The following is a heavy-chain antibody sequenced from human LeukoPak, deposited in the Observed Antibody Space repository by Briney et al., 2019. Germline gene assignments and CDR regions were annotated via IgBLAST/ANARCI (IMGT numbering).Heavy chain of an antibody. J-gene: IGHJ4*02. CDR2: IAGTGGST. Sequence: LTGGSLRLSCAASGFTFNKYAMNWVRQPPGKGLEWVSSIAGTGGSTYYADSVKGRFTLSRDNSKNTLYLQMNSLRAEDTAVYYCAKDHGSEGGDWGQGTLVTVSS. CDR1: GFTFNKYA. V-gene: IGHV3-23*01. CDR3: AKDHGSEGGD. D-gene: IGHD3-16*01.